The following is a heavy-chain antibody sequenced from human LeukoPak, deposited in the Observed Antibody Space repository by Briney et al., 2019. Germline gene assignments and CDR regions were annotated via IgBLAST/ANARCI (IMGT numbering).Heavy chain of an antibody. V-gene: IGHV4-30-2*01. CDR1: GGSISSGGYS. J-gene: IGHJ5*02. CDR3: ARSPSSYDFWSGLSTSNWFNP. D-gene: IGHD3-3*01. CDR2: IYHSGST. Sequence: SETLSLTCTVSGGSISSGGYSWSWIRQPPGKSLEWIGYIYHSGSTYYNPSLKSRVTISVDRSKNQFSLKLSSVTAADTAVYYCARSPSSYDFWSGLSTSNWFNPWGQGTLDTVSS.